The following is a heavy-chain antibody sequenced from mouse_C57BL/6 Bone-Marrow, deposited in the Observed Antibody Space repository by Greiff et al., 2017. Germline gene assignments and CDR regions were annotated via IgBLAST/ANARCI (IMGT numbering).Heavy chain of an antibody. CDR3: ARELGRCYFDY. CDR2: IYPRSGNT. V-gene: IGHV1-81*01. Sequence: VKLQESGAELARPGASVKLSCKASGYTFTSYGISWVKQRTGQGLEWIGEIYPRSGNTYYNEKFKGKATLTADKSSSTAYMELRSLTSEDSAVYFCARELGRCYFDYWGQGTTLTVSS. CDR1: GYTFTSYG. J-gene: IGHJ2*01. D-gene: IGHD4-1*01.